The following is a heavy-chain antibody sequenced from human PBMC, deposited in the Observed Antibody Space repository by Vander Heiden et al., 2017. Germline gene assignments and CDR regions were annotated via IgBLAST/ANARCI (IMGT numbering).Heavy chain of an antibody. J-gene: IGHJ6*02. CDR2: IIPIFGTA. D-gene: IGHD5-18*01. V-gene: IGHV1-69*01. CDR3: ARGGSYEKLGYYYFGMDV. CDR1: GGTFSSYA. Sequence: QAQLVQSGAEVTKPGSSVKVSCKASGGTFSSYAISWVRQAPGQGLEWMGGIIPIFGTANYAQKFQGRVTITADESTSTAYMELSSLRSEDTAVYYCARGGSYEKLGYYYFGMDVWGQGTTVTVSS.